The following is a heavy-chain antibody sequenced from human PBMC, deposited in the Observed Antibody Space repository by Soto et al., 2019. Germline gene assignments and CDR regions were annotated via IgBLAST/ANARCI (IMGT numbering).Heavy chain of an antibody. CDR2: INAGNGNT. CDR3: AMVDNYVTPTPQDV. CDR1: GYTFTSYA. J-gene: IGHJ6*02. D-gene: IGHD3-16*01. Sequence: QVQLVQSGAEVKKPGASVKVSCKASGYTFTSYAMHWVRQAPGQRLEWMGWINAGNGNTKYSQKFQGRVTITRDTSASTAYMDLGSLTSDDTAVYYCAMVDNYVTPTPQDVWGQGTTVTVSS. V-gene: IGHV1-3*01.